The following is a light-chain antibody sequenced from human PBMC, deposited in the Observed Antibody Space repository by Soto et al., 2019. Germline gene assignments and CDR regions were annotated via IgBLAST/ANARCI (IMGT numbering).Light chain of an antibody. CDR3: QQYASSPLT. J-gene: IGKJ4*01. Sequence: EIVLTQSPGTLSLSSGERATLSCRASQSVRSNYLAWYQQKPGQAPRLLIYGASSRATGIPDRFGASGSGTDFTLTISRLEPEDFAVYYCQQYASSPLTFGGRTQVEIK. V-gene: IGKV3-20*01. CDR2: GAS. CDR1: QSVRSNY.